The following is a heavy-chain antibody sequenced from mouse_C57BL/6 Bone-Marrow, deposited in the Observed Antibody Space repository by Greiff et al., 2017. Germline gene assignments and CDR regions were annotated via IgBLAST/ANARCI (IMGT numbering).Heavy chain of an antibody. CDR3: AREGVLLRPFAY. Sequence: VQLQQPGAELVKPGASVKLSCKASGYTFTSYWMQWVKQRPGQGLEWIGEIDPSDSYTNYNQKFKGKATLTVDTSSSTAYMQLSSLTSEDSAVYYGAREGVLLRPFAYWGQGTLVTVTA. D-gene: IGHD1-1*01. J-gene: IGHJ3*01. CDR2: IDPSDSYT. CDR1: GYTFTSYW. V-gene: IGHV1-50*01.